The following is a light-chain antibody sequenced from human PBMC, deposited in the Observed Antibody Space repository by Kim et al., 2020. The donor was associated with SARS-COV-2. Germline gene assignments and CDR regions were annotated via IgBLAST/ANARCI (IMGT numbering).Light chain of an antibody. J-gene: IGLJ2*01. CDR1: SSDVGGYNY. CDR2: DVI. Sequence: QSALTQPASVSGSPGQSITISCTGTSSDVGGYNYVSWYQQHPGKAPKLMIYDVIKRPSGVSNRFSGSKSGNTASLTISGLQAEDEADYYCSSYTSSSGVFGGGTQLTVL. CDR3: SSYTSSSGV. V-gene: IGLV2-14*01.